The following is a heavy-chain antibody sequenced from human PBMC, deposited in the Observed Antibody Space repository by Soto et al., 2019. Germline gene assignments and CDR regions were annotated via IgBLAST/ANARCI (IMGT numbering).Heavy chain of an antibody. V-gene: IGHV1-2*04. CDR3: ARVVPAATTVGCLGY. CDR1: GYTFTGYY. D-gene: IGHD2-2*01. J-gene: IGHJ4*02. Sequence: ASVKVSCKASGYTFTGYYMHWVRQAPGQGLEWMGWINPNSGGTNYAQKFQGWVTMTRDTSISTAYMELSRLRSDDTAVYYCARVVPAATTVGCLGYWGQGTLVTVSS. CDR2: INPNSGGT.